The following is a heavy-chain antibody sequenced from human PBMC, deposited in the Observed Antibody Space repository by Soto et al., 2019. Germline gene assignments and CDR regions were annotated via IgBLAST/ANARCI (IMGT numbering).Heavy chain of an antibody. J-gene: IGHJ4*02. CDR1: GGSVSSGSYY. CDR3: ARAGLGDGSDY. V-gene: IGHV4-61*01. D-gene: IGHD1-26*01. CDR2: IYYSGST. Sequence: QVQLQESGPGLVKPSETLSLTCTVSGGSVSSGSYYWSWIRQPPGKGLEWIGYIYYSGSTKYNPSLKSRVTKPVDTSENQFPLKLSSVTAADTAVYYCARAGLGDGSDYWGQGTLVTVSS.